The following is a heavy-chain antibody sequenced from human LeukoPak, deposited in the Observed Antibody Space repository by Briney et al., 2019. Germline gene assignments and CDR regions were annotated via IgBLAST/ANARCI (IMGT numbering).Heavy chain of an antibody. D-gene: IGHD6-13*01. CDR3: ARYRKQQLSYYYYYYYMDV. Sequence: EASVKVSCKASGYTFTSYGISWVRQAPGQGLEWVGWISAYNGNTNYAQKLQGRVTMTADTSTSTAYMELRSLRSDDTAVYYCARYRKQQLSYYYYYYYMDVWGKGTTVTVSS. V-gene: IGHV1-18*01. CDR2: ISAYNGNT. CDR1: GYTFTSYG. J-gene: IGHJ6*03.